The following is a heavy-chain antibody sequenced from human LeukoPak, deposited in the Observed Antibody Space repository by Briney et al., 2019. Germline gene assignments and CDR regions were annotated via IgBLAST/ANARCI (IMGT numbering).Heavy chain of an antibody. D-gene: IGHD3-16*01. CDR3: ARANLGNWFDP. J-gene: IGHJ5*02. CDR2: IKQDGSEK. CDR1: GFTFSSYW. V-gene: IGHV3-7*01. Sequence: GGSLRLSCAASGFTFSSYWMSWVRQAPGKGLEWVANIKQDGSEKYYVDSVKGRFTISRDNAKNSLYLQMNSLRAEDTAVYYRARANLGNWFDPWGQGTLVTVSS.